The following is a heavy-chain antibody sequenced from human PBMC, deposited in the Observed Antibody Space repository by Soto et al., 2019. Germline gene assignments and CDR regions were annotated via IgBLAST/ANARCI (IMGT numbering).Heavy chain of an antibody. Sequence: ASVKVSCKASGYAFTSYYMHWVRQAPGQGLEWMGIINPSGGSTSYAQKFQGRVTMTRDTSTSTVYMELSSLRSEDTAVYYCARTQQLGLFDYWGQGTLVTVSS. J-gene: IGHJ4*02. D-gene: IGHD6-13*01. CDR2: INPSGGST. CDR3: ARTQQLGLFDY. CDR1: GYAFTSYY. V-gene: IGHV1-46*01.